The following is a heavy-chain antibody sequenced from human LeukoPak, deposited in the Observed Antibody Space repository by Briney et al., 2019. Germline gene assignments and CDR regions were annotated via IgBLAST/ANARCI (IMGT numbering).Heavy chain of an antibody. Sequence: SETLSLTCAAYGESFSNYYWSWIRQPPGKGLEWIGEINHSGSTNYNPSLKSRVTISVDTSKNQFSLKLSSVTAADTAVYYCARGPAVAATRGAFDIWGQGTMVTVSS. CDR3: ARGPAVAATRGAFDI. CDR2: INHSGST. CDR1: GESFSNYY. V-gene: IGHV4-34*01. D-gene: IGHD6-19*01. J-gene: IGHJ3*02.